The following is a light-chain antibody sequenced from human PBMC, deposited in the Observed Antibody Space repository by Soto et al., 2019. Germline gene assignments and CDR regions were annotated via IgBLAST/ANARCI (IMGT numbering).Light chain of an antibody. Sequence: QSALTQPASVSGSPGQSITISCTGTSSDVGGYNYVSGYQQHPGKAPKLMIYDVSNRPSGVSNRFSGSKSGNTASLTISGLQAEDEADYYCSSYTSSSLNFFGTGTKLTVL. J-gene: IGLJ1*01. CDR2: DVS. CDR3: SSYTSSSLNF. V-gene: IGLV2-14*03. CDR1: SSDVGGYNY.